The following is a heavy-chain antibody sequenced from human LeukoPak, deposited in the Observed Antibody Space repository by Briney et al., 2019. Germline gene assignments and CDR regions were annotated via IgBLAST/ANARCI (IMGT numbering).Heavy chain of an antibody. D-gene: IGHD2-2*01. CDR1: GYTFTSYY. CDR2: INPSGGST. J-gene: IGHJ5*02. CDR3: ARGSIVVVPAANNWFDP. V-gene: IGHV1-46*01. Sequence: GASVKVSCKASGYTFTSYYMHWVRQAPGQGLEWMGMINPSGGSTSYAQKFQGRVTMTRDTSTSTVYMELSSLRSEDTAVYYCARGSIVVVPAANNWFDPWGQGTLVTVSS.